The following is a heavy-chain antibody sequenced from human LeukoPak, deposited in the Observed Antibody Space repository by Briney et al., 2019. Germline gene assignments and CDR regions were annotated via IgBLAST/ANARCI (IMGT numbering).Heavy chain of an antibody. D-gene: IGHD3-22*01. J-gene: IGHJ4*02. CDR3: AREGPLNYYDSSITSAY. V-gene: IGHV3-21*01. Sequence: GGSLRLSCAASGFTFSSYSMNWVRQAPGKGLEWVSSISSSSSYIYYADSVKGRFTISRDNAKNSLYLQMNSLRAEDTAVYYCAREGPLNYYDSSITSAYWGQGTLVTVSS. CDR2: ISSSSSYI. CDR1: GFTFSSYS.